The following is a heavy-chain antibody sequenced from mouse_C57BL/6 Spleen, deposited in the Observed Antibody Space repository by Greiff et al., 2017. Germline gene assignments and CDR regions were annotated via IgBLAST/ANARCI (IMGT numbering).Heavy chain of an antibody. CDR3: ARSSDGYYDYWYFDV. Sequence: EVQRVESGGGLVQPGGSLSLSCAASGFTFTDYYMSWVRQPPGKALEWLGFIRNKANGYTTEYSASVKGRFTISRDNSQSILYLQMNALRAEDSATYYCARSSDGYYDYWYFDVWGTGTTVTVSS. CDR2: IRNKANGYTT. D-gene: IGHD2-3*01. V-gene: IGHV7-3*01. J-gene: IGHJ1*03. CDR1: GFTFTDYY.